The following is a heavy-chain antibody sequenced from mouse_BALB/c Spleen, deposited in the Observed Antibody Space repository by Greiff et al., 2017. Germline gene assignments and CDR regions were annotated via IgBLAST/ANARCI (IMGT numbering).Heavy chain of an antibody. Sequence: VQLKESGPGLVKPSQSLSLTCTVTGYSIPSDYAWNWIRQFPGNKLEWMGYISYSGSTSYNPSLKSRISITRDTSKNQFFLQLNSVTTEDTATYDCASGAGTARDYWGQGTSVTVSS. CDR2: ISYSGST. J-gene: IGHJ4*01. V-gene: IGHV3-2*02. D-gene: IGHD4-1*01. CDR3: ASGAGTARDY. CDR1: GYSIPSDYA.